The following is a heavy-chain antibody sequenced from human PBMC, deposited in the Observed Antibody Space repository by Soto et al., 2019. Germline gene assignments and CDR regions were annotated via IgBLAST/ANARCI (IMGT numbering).Heavy chain of an antibody. V-gene: IGHV4-59*08. CDR1: GGSISSYY. J-gene: IGHJ5*02. Sequence: KPSETLSLTCTVSGGSISSYYWSWIRQPPGKGLEWIGYIYYSGSTNYNPSLKSRVTISVDTSKNQFSLKLSSVTAADTAVYYCASLGYCSGGSCYGWFDPWSQGTLVTVSS. CDR2: IYYSGST. D-gene: IGHD2-15*01. CDR3: ASLGYCSGGSCYGWFDP.